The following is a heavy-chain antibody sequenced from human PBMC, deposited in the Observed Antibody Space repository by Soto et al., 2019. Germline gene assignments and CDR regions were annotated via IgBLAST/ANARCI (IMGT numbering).Heavy chain of an antibody. Sequence: QSXGSLRLSCSASGFTFSSYGMHGVRQAPGKGLEWVAVIWYDGSNKYYADSVKGRFTISRDNSKNTLYLQMNSLRAEDTAVYYCARGRTLYGGLDYWGQGTLVTVSS. J-gene: IGHJ4*02. V-gene: IGHV3-33*01. CDR2: IWYDGSNK. CDR1: GFTFSSYG. D-gene: IGHD4-17*01. CDR3: ARGRTLYGGLDY.